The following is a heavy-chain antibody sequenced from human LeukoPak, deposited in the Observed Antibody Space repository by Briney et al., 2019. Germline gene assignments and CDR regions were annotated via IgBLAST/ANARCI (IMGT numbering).Heavy chain of an antibody. V-gene: IGHV4-39*01. CDR3: ASLRERSYYARGFDY. CDR2: IYYSGST. J-gene: IGHJ4*02. Sequence: SETLSLTCTVSGGSISTSNYYWGWIRQPPGKGLEWIGSIYYSGSTYYSPSLKSRVTISVDTSKNQFSLKLRSVTAAGTAVYYCASLRERSYYARGFDYWGQGTLVTVSS. D-gene: IGHD1-26*01. CDR1: GGSISTSNYY.